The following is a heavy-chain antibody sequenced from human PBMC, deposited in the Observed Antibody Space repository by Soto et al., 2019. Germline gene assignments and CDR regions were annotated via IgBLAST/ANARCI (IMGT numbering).Heavy chain of an antibody. CDR3: ARDHSISSAGAWWLDP. Sequence: ASVKASSKTSGYTFSSIWIHWARQAPAQGLEWMGVIHPSGDAAHYAQKFQGRVTMTTDTSTGTLYMQLNSLTPGDTAVYYCARDHSISSAGAWWLDPWGQGTLVTVSS. V-gene: IGHV1-46*01. CDR2: IHPSGDAA. D-gene: IGHD6-13*01. J-gene: IGHJ5*02. CDR1: GYTFSSIW.